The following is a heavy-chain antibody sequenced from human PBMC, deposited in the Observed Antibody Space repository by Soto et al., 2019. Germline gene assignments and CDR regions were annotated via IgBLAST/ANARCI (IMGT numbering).Heavy chain of an antibody. CDR2: IRSGRDT. J-gene: IGHJ6*02. CDR1: GFTFSNYY. Sequence: GGSLRLSCSVSGFTFSNYYIHWVRQAPGKGLEWVSSIRSGRDTFYADSVKGRFSISRDDATSSVSLQMNSLRGEDTDVYFCAREETAWPLAYGLDVWGQGTKVTVSS. V-gene: IGHV3-21*01. CDR3: AREETAWPLAYGLDV. D-gene: IGHD2-21*02.